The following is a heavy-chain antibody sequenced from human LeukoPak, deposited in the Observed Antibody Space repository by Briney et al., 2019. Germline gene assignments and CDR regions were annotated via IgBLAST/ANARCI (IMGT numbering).Heavy chain of an antibody. CDR2: IYYSGST. D-gene: IGHD5-24*01. Sequence: PSETLSLTCTVSGGSISSYYWSWIRQPPGKGLEWIGYIYYSGSTNYNPSLKSRVTISVDTSKNQFSLKLSSVTAADTAVYYCARETYRWLQYNWFDPWGQGTLVTVSS. V-gene: IGHV4-59*01. CDR3: ARETYRWLQYNWFDP. J-gene: IGHJ5*02. CDR1: GGSISSYY.